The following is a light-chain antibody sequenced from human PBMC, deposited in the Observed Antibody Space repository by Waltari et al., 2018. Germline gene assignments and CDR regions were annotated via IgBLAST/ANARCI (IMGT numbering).Light chain of an antibody. J-gene: IGKJ5*01. V-gene: IGKV1-9*01. CDR1: HGISSY. CDR2: TAS. Sequence: DIQLTQSPSFLSASVGDRVTITCRSSHGISSYLAWYQQKAGKAPKLLIHTASTLQGGVPSRFSGSGSGTDFTLTISSLQPEDFATYYCQQRNSYPITFGQGTRLEIK. CDR3: QQRNSYPIT.